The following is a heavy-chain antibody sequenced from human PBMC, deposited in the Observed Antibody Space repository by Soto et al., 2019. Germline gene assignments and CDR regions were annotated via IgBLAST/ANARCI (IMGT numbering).Heavy chain of an antibody. V-gene: IGHV4-31*03. CDR2: IYYSGST. CDR3: ARDMVRGARSRDAFDI. CDR1: GGSISSGGYY. J-gene: IGHJ3*02. Sequence: SETLSLTCTVSGGSISSGGYYWSWIRQHPGKGLEWIGYIYYSGSTYYNPSLKSRVTISVDTSKNQFSLKLSSVTAADTAVYYCARDMVRGARSRDAFDIWGQGTMVTVSS. D-gene: IGHD3-10*01.